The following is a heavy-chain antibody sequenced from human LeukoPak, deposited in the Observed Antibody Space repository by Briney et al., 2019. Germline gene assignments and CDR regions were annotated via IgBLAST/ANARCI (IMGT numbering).Heavy chain of an antibody. CDR3: ARGASRVTYFDY. Sequence: ASVKVSCKASGYTFTSYDINWVRQATGQGLEWMGWMNPNSGNTGYAQKFQGRVTMTRNTSISTAYMELSSPRSEDTAVYYCARGASRVTYFDYWGQGTLVTVSS. J-gene: IGHJ4*02. D-gene: IGHD4-17*01. CDR2: MNPNSGNT. CDR1: GYTFTSYD. V-gene: IGHV1-8*01.